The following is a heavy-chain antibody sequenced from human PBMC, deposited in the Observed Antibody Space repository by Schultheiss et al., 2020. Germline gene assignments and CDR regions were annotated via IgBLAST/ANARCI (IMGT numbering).Heavy chain of an antibody. CDR1: GFTFSSYW. Sequence: GESLKISCAASGFTFSSYWMHWVRQAPGKGLVWVSAISGSGGSTYYADSVKGRFTISRDNSMNTLYLQMNSLRAEDTAVYYCATDIVVVVAATPNDYWGQGTLVTVSS. D-gene: IGHD2-15*01. CDR2: ISGSGGST. V-gene: IGHV3-23*01. CDR3: ATDIVVVVAATPNDY. J-gene: IGHJ4*02.